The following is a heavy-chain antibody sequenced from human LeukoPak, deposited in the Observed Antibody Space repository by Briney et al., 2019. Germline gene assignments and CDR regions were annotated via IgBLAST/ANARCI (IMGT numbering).Heavy chain of an antibody. CDR3: ARRRQYDSSLFWNFDL. D-gene: IGHD6-6*01. CDR2: INNSGST. Sequence: NPSETLSLTCAVYGGSFSGYYWSWIRKSPGKGLELIGEINNSGSTNYNPSLKSRVTISVDTSKTQFSLKLSSVTAADTAVYYCARRRQYDSSLFWNFDLWGRGTLVTVSS. V-gene: IGHV4-34*01. J-gene: IGHJ2*01. CDR1: GGSFSGYY.